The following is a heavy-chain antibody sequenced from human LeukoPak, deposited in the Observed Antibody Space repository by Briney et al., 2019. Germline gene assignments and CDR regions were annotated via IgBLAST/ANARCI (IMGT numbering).Heavy chain of an antibody. Sequence: GRSLRLSCAASGFTFRNYAMHWVRQAPGKGLEWGSVISDDGSDKFFADSVKGRFSISRDNSRNTVYLQMNSLRAEDTAVYYCAKILTTKQLLFDAFDMWGQGTMVTVSS. CDR1: GFTFRNYA. V-gene: IGHV3-30*01. D-gene: IGHD4-11*01. CDR3: AKILTTKQLLFDAFDM. J-gene: IGHJ3*02. CDR2: ISDDGSDK.